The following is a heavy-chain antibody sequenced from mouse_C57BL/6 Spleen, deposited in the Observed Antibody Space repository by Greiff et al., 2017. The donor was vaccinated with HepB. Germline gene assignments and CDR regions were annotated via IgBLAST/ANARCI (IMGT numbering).Heavy chain of an antibody. Sequence: QVTLKVSGPGILQSSQTLSLTCSFSGFSLSTSGMGVSWIRQPSGKALEWLAHIYWDDDKRYNPSLKSRLTISKDTSRNQVFLKITSVDTADTATYYCARRGIYYDYDSYWYFDVWGTGTTVTVSS. D-gene: IGHD2-4*01. J-gene: IGHJ1*03. CDR1: GFSLSTSGMG. V-gene: IGHV8-12*01. CDR3: ARRGIYYDYDSYWYFDV. CDR2: IYWDDDK.